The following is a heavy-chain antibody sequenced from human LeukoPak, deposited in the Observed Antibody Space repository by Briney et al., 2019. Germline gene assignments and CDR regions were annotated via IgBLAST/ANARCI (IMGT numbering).Heavy chain of an antibody. CDR3: ARVGADDDAFDI. J-gene: IGHJ3*02. CDR2: IYYSGST. D-gene: IGHD1-26*01. CDR1: GGSISSYY. Sequence: SETLSLTCTVSGGSISSYYWSWIRQPPGKGLEWIGYIYYSGSTNYNPSLKSRVTISVDTSKNQFSLKLSSVTAADTAVYYCARVGADDDAFDIWGQGTMVTVSS. V-gene: IGHV4-59*01.